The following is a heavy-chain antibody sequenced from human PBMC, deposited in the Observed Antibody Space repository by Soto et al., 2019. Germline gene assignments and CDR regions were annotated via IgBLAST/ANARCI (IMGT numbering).Heavy chain of an antibody. D-gene: IGHD2-15*01. J-gene: IGHJ6*02. V-gene: IGHV1-3*01. Sequence: GASVKVSCKASGYTFTSYAMHWVRQAPGQRLERMGWINAGNGNTKYSQKFQGRVTITRDTSASTAYMELSSLRSEDTAVYYCARGCSGGSCYSSFYYYGMDVWGQGTTVTVSS. CDR1: GYTFTSYA. CDR3: ARGCSGGSCYSSFYYYGMDV. CDR2: INAGNGNT.